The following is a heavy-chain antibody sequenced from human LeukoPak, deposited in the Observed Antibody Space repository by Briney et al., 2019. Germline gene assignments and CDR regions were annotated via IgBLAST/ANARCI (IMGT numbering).Heavy chain of an antibody. Sequence: PGGSLRLSCAASGFTFSRYGMYWVRQAPGKGLEWVAAVWYDGNKKYYADSVKGRFTISRDNSKNTVYLQMTSLRAEDTAVYYCARDRVEGSYYYYMDVWGKGTTVTVSS. CDR3: ARDRVEGSYYYYMDV. CDR2: VWYDGNKK. CDR1: GFTFSRYG. V-gene: IGHV3-33*07. J-gene: IGHJ6*03. D-gene: IGHD1-1*01.